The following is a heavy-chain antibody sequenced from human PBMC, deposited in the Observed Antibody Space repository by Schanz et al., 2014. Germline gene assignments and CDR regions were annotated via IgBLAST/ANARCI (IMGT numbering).Heavy chain of an antibody. Sequence: VQLVESGGGVVQPGRSLRLSCAASGFTFSSYTMHWVRQAPGTGLEWVSSISSSSSYISYADSVKGRFTISRDNAKNSLYLQMNSLRAEDTAVYYCARDGDFDYWGQGTLVTVSS. V-gene: IGHV3-21*01. CDR3: ARDGDFDY. CDR1: GFTFSSYT. J-gene: IGHJ4*02. CDR2: ISSSSSYI.